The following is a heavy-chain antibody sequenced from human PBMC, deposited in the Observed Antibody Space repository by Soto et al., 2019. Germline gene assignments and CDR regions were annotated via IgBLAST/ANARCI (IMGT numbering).Heavy chain of an antibody. CDR3: ARGVSAGVDY. CDR1: GYSLTSLD. Sequence: ASVKVSCKASGYSLTSLDINWARQTAGQGLEWMGWMQPSTGRTGYAQKFQGRVTMTRDTSINTAYMELTTLTSDDTAFYYCARGVSAGVDYWGQGTLVTVSS. J-gene: IGHJ4*02. D-gene: IGHD1-26*01. V-gene: IGHV1-8*01. CDR2: MQPSTGRT.